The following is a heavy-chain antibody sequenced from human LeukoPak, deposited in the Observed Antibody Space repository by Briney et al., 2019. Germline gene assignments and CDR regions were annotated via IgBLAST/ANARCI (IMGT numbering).Heavy chain of an antibody. D-gene: IGHD6-19*01. J-gene: IGHJ4*02. Sequence: RASVKVSCKASGYTFTSYDINWVRQATGQGLEWMGWMNPNSGNTGYAQKFQGRVTMTRNTSISTAYMELSSLRSEDTAVHYCARGRVWASGWTYWGQGTLVTVSS. CDR1: GYTFTSYD. CDR2: MNPNSGNT. V-gene: IGHV1-8*01. CDR3: ARGRVWASGWTY.